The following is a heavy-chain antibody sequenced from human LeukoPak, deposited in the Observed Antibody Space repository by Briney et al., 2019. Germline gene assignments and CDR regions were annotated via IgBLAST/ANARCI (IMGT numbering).Heavy chain of an antibody. J-gene: IGHJ3*02. CDR2: IYYSGST. D-gene: IGHD2-2*01. V-gene: IGHV4-59*01. CDR1: GSSISSYY. CDR3: ARQLCSSTSRYSYYDAFDI. Sequence: SETLSLTCTVSGSSISSYYWSWIRQPPGKGLEWIGYIYYSGSTNYNPSLKSRVTISVDTSKNQFSLKLSSVTAADTAVYYCARQLCSSTSRYSYYDAFDIWGQGTMVTVPS.